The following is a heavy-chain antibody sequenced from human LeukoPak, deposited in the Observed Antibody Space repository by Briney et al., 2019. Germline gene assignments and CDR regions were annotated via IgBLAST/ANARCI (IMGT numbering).Heavy chain of an antibody. J-gene: IGHJ6*02. Sequence: PSETLSLTCTVSGGSISSSTFYWTWIRQPPGKGLEWIGYIQNSALYRATIKSSPSLQSRVSLSIDTSKKQVSLTVNSVTAADTALYYCARLTSTFYYSMDVWGPGTAVTVSS. CDR1: GGSISSSTFY. CDR3: ARLTSTFYYSMDV. CDR2: IQNSALYRATI. V-gene: IGHV4-61*05. D-gene: IGHD2/OR15-2a*01.